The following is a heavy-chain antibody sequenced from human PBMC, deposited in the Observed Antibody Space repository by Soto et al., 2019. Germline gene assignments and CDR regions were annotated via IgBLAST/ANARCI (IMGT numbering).Heavy chain of an antibody. D-gene: IGHD3-10*01. J-gene: IGHJ4*02. V-gene: IGHV1-69*01. CDR2: IIPIFGTA. CDR3: ARESPRVFGIPMVRGFDY. Sequence: QVQLVQSGAEVKKPGSSVKVSCKASGGTFSSYAISWVRQAPGQGLEWMGGIIPIFGTANYAQKFQGRVTIKAEESTRASYVELRSLSSEDTGVYYCARESPRVFGIPMVRGFDYWGQGTLVTVSS. CDR1: GGTFSSYA.